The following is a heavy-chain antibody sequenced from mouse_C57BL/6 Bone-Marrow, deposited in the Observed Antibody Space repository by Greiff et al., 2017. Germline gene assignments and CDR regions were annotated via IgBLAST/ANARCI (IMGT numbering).Heavy chain of an antibody. CDR3: ARSGPLGRSVDY. CDR2: IYPTSGRT. D-gene: IGHD4-1*01. J-gene: IGHJ2*01. CDR1: GYTFTSYW. Sequence: VQLQQPGAELVKPGASVKMSCKASGYTFTSYWITWVKQRPGQGLEWIGDIYPTSGRTNYNEKFQSKAILTVDTSSNTAYMQLSSLTSEDSAVFYCARSGPLGRSVDYWGQGTTLTVSS. V-gene: IGHV1-55*01.